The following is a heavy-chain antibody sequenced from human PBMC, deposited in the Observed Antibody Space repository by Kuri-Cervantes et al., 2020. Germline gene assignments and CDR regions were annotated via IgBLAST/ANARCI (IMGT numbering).Heavy chain of an antibody. J-gene: IGHJ2*01. CDR2: ISGSGGST. V-gene: IGHV3-23*01. CDR1: GFTFSSYA. CDR3: ARDQGLGSTVYWYFDL. D-gene: IGHD5/OR15-5a*01. Sequence: GESLKISCAASGFTFSSYAMSWVRQAPGKGLEWVSGISGSGGSTYYADSVKGRFTISRDNFKNTLYLQMNSLRAEDTAVYYCARDQGLGSTVYWYFDLWGRGTLVTVSS.